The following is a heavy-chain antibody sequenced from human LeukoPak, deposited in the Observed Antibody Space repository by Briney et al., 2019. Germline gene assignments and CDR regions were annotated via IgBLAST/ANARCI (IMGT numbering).Heavy chain of an antibody. J-gene: IGHJ4*02. D-gene: IGHD3-22*01. V-gene: IGHV3-9*01. CDR3: AKDYDSSGYYSVYFDY. CDR1: GFTFDDYA. CDR2: ISWNSGSI. Sequence: SGRSLRLSCAASGFTFDDYAMHWVRQAPGKGLEWVSGISWNSGSIGYADSVKGRFTISRDNAKNSPYLQMNSLRAEDTALYYCAKDYDSSGYYSVYFDYWGQGTLVTVSS.